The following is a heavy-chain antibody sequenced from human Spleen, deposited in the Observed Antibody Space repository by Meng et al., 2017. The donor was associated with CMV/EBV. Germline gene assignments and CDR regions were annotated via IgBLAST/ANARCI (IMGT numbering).Heavy chain of an antibody. V-gene: IGHV1-2*02. J-gene: IGHJ4*02. CDR2: INPNSGGT. CDR3: ARDFGSRGYSDY. D-gene: IGHD3-22*01. CDR1: GYTFTGYY. Sequence: ASVKVSCKASGYTFTGYYMHWVRQAPGQGLEWMGWINPNSGGTNYAQKFQGRVTMTRDTSISTAYMELSRLRSDDTAVYYCARDFGSRGYSDYWGQGTLVTVSS.